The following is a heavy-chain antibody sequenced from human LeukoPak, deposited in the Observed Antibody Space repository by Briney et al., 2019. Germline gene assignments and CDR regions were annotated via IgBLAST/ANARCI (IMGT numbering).Heavy chain of an antibody. V-gene: IGHV4-39*07. CDR3: TRAASSGPLFTYHMDV. Sequence: PSETLSLTCTVSRDYIRHIDYYWVWIRQPPGKGLEWIGNVYKSGTTSYNPSLRSRVTMSLDTSRSQFSLRLTSVTAADTAVYYCTRAASSGPLFTYHMDVWGKGTTVTVSS. D-gene: IGHD3-22*01. CDR1: RDYIRHIDYY. J-gene: IGHJ6*03. CDR2: VYKSGTT.